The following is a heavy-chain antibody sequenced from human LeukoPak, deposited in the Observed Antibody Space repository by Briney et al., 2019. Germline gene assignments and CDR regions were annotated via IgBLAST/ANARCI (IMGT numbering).Heavy chain of an antibody. CDR3: ATLQDRNDFWSGYYRDY. J-gene: IGHJ4*02. CDR1: GYTFTSYG. D-gene: IGHD3-3*01. V-gene: IGHV1-69*13. Sequence: GASVKVSCKASGYTFTSYGISWVRQAPGQGLEWMGGIIPIFGTANYAQKFQGRVTITADESTSTAYMELSSLRSEDTAVYYCATLQDRNDFWSGYYRDYWGQGTLVTVSS. CDR2: IIPIFGTA.